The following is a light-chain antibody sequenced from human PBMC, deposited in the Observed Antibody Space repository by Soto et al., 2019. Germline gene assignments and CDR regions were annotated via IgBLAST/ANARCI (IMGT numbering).Light chain of an antibody. Sequence: QSALTQPASVSGSPGQSITVSCTGTSSDVGAYNLVSWYQQHPGKAPRLIIYEGTKRPSGISHRFSGSKSDNTASLTISGLRAEDEAHYHCCSYAGSYTYVVFGGGTKLTVL. J-gene: IGLJ2*01. CDR2: EGT. CDR1: SSDVGAYNL. V-gene: IGLV2-23*01. CDR3: CSYAGSYTYVV.